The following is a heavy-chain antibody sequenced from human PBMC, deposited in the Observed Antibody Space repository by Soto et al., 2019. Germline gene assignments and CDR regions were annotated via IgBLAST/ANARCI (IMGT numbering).Heavy chain of an antibody. CDR1: CGSISSGGYY. Sequence: SETLSLTCTVSCGSISSGGYYWSWIRQHPGKGLEWIGYIYYSGSTYYNPSLKSRVTISVDTSKNQFSLKLSSVTAADTAVYYCARAHSFYCSSTSCYPVGFDYWGQGTLVTVSS. J-gene: IGHJ4*02. D-gene: IGHD2-2*01. V-gene: IGHV4-31*03. CDR2: IYYSGST. CDR3: ARAHSFYCSSTSCYPVGFDY.